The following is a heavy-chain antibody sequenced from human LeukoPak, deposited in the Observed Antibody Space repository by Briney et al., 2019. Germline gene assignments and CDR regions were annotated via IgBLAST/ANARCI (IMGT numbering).Heavy chain of an antibody. Sequence: GSLRLSCAASGFTFSDHYMSWIRQPPGKGLEWIGEINHSGSTNYNPSLKSRVTISVDTSKNQFSLKLSSVTAADTAVYYCARGVPYYDILTGYSKANYYYYGMDVWGQGTTVTVSS. D-gene: IGHD3-9*01. CDR2: INHSGST. V-gene: IGHV4-34*01. CDR1: GFTFSDHY. CDR3: ARGVPYYDILTGYSKANYYYYGMDV. J-gene: IGHJ6*02.